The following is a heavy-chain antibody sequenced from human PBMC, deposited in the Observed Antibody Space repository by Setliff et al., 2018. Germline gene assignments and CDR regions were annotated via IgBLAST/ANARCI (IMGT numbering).Heavy chain of an antibody. J-gene: IGHJ4*02. V-gene: IGHV4-59*01. Sequence: SETLSLTCTVSDGSPSTYYWSWIRQPPGKGLEFIGYVYYSGTANYSPSLRSRLTISVDTSKNQFSLKLRSVTAADTAVYYCARGGTFRYFDFWGQGAPITVSS. CDR2: VYYSGTA. CDR1: DGSPSTYY. D-gene: IGHD5-12*01. CDR3: ARGGTFRYFDF.